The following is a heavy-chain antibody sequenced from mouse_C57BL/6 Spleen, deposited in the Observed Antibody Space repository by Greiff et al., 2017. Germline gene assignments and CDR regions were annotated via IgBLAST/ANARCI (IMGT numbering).Heavy chain of an antibody. V-gene: IGHV1-55*01. Sequence: QVQLQQPGAEFVKPGASVKMSCKASGYTFTSYWITWVKPRPGHGLEWIGDIFPGSGSTNYNEKFKSKATMTVDTTSITAYMQLSSRASEDSAVYYCAGSVRWAMGYWGQGTSVTVSS. CDR2: IFPGSGST. CDR3: AGSVRWAMGY. D-gene: IGHD1-1*02. CDR1: GYTFTSYW. J-gene: IGHJ4*01.